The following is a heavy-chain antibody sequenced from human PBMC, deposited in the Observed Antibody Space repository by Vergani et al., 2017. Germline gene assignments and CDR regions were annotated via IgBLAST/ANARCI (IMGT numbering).Heavy chain of an antibody. CDR3: ARLDHYYDSSGYRPGTYYYMDV. CDR2: IIPILGIA. CDR1: GGTFSSYA. V-gene: IGHV1-69*04. Sequence: QVQLVQSGAEVKKPGSSVKVSCKASGGTFSSYAISWVRQAPGQGLEWMGRIIPILGIANYAQKFQGRVTITADKSTSTAYMELSSLRSEDTAVYYCARLDHYYDSSGYRPGTYYYMDVWGKGTTVTVSS. D-gene: IGHD3-22*01. J-gene: IGHJ6*03.